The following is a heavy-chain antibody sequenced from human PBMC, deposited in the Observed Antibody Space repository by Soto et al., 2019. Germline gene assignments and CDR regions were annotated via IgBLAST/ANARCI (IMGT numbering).Heavy chain of an antibody. CDR2: IRNKANSYTT. CDR1: GFTFSDHY. Sequence: EVQLAESGGGLVQPGGSLRLSCAASGFTFSDHYMDWVRQAPGKGLEWVARIRNKANSYTTEYAAASVAGRFTISRDDSKNSLYLQMDSLKTEDTAVYYCARSRTYYPYPYWGQGTLVTVSS. V-gene: IGHV3-72*01. CDR3: ARSRTYYPYPY. J-gene: IGHJ4*02. D-gene: IGHD3-10*01.